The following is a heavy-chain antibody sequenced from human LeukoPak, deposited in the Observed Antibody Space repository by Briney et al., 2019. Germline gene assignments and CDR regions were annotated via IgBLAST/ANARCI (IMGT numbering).Heavy chain of an antibody. CDR3: AEIVVATIGY. CDR1: GGSISSSSYY. V-gene: IGHV4-39*01. Sequence: SETMSLTCTVSGGSISSSSYYWGWIRQPPWKGLEWIGSIYYSGSTYYNPSLKSRVTISVDTSKNQFSLKLGSVTAADTSVYYCAEIVVATIGYWRQGTLVTVSS. J-gene: IGHJ4*02. D-gene: IGHD1-26*01. CDR2: IYYSGST.